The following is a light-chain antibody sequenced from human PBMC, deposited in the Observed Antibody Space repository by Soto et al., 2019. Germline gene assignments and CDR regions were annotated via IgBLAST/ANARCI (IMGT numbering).Light chain of an antibody. CDR1: QGISSW. CDR3: QQANAFPLT. V-gene: IGKV1D-12*01. J-gene: IGKJ5*01. Sequence: DLQMTQSPSSVSASVGARITITCRASQGISSWLAWYQQKPGKAPKLLIYAASSLQSGVPSRFSVSGSGTHLTITISSLQPEDVETYYGQQANAFPLTFGQGTRLEIK. CDR2: AAS.